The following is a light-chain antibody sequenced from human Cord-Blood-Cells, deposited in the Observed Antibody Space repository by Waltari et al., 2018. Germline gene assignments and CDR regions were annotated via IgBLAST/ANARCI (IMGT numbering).Light chain of an antibody. Sequence: DIVMTQSPDSLAVSLGERATINCKSSQSVLYSSNNKNYLAWYQQKPGQPPKLLIYCAFTRKSGLPARFSGSGSGTDFTLTSSSLQAKDVAVYYCQQYYSTPFTFGPGTKVDIK. CDR3: QQYYSTPFT. V-gene: IGKV4-1*01. CDR1: QSVLYSSNNKNY. CDR2: CAF. J-gene: IGKJ3*01.